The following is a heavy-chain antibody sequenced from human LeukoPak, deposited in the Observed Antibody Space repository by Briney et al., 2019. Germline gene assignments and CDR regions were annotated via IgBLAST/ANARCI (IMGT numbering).Heavy chain of an antibody. Sequence: VESLKISCKGSGYIFPNYWLGWVRQMPGKGLEWMGFIYAGDSDTTYSPSFQGQVTISADKSINTVYLQWSNLKASDTATYYCARRGGGRDYYYMDVWGKGTTVTVSS. CDR2: IYAGDSDT. J-gene: IGHJ6*03. CDR1: GYIFPNYW. D-gene: IGHD3-16*01. CDR3: ARRGGGRDYYYMDV. V-gene: IGHV5-51*01.